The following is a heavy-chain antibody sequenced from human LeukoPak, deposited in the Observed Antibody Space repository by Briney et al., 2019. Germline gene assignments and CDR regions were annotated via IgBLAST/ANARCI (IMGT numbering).Heavy chain of an antibody. CDR1: GFTFSGYG. V-gene: IGHV3-30*18. CDR3: AKDSPAGYSSGWAPPDY. CDR2: ISYDGSNQ. J-gene: IGHJ4*02. D-gene: IGHD6-19*01. Sequence: GGSLRLSCAAFGFTFSGYGMHWVRQAPGKGLEWVAVISYDGSNQYYADSVKGRFTISRDNSKNTLYLQMNSLRAEDTAVYYCAKDSPAGYSSGWAPPDYWGQGTLVTVSS.